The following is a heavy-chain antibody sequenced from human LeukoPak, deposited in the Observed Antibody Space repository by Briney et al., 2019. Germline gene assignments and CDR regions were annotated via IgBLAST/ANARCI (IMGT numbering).Heavy chain of an antibody. V-gene: IGHV3-23*01. CDR2: ISGSGGST. D-gene: IGHD5-18*01. CDR3: AREILSRTAMVRGLRSPFDY. Sequence: GGSLRLSCAASGFTFSSYAMSWVRQAPGKGLEWVSAISGSGGSTYYADSVKGRFTISRDNAKNSLYLQMNSLRAEDTAVYYCAREILSRTAMVRGLRSPFDYWGQGTLVTVSS. J-gene: IGHJ4*02. CDR1: GFTFSSYA.